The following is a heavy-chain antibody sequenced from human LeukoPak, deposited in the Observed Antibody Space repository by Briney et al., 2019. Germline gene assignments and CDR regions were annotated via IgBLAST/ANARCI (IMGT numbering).Heavy chain of an antibody. CDR3: AKDPYSSGWYFWFDP. J-gene: IGHJ5*02. CDR2: ISGSGGST. D-gene: IGHD6-19*01. Sequence: GGSLRLSCAASGFTFSSYALSWVRQAPGKGLEWVSAISGSGGSTYYAASVKGRFTISRDNSKNTLYLQMNSLRAEDTAVYYCAKDPYSSGWYFWFDPWGQGTLVTVSS. V-gene: IGHV3-23*01. CDR1: GFTFSSYA.